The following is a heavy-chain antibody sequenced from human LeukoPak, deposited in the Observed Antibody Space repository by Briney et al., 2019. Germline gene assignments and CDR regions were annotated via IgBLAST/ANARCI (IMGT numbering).Heavy chain of an antibody. CDR3: ASFRWGVGFEY. CDR2: INHSGST. Sequence: SETLSLTCDVYGGSFSGYYWTRIRQPPGKGLVWIGEINHSGSTNYNPSLKSRVTISVDTSKNQFSLKLNSATAADTAVYYCASFRWGVGFEYWGQGTLVTVSS. CDR1: GGSFSGYY. J-gene: IGHJ4*02. D-gene: IGHD3-16*01. V-gene: IGHV4-34*01.